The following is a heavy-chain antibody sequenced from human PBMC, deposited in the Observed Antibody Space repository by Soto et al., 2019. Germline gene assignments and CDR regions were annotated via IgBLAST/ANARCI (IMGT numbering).Heavy chain of an antibody. CDR2: ISGSDGST. V-gene: IGHV3-23*01. J-gene: IGHJ6*02. Sequence: GGSLRLSCAASGFTFSSYAMSWVRQAPGKGLEWVSAISGSDGSTYYADSVKGRFTISRDNSKNMLYLQMNSLRAEDTAVYYCARAAKDIVVVPVAMSGVYYYYYVMDVWGQGTTVTVS. CDR1: GFTFSSYA. CDR3: ARAAKDIVVVPVAMSGVYYYYYVMDV. D-gene: IGHD2-2*01.